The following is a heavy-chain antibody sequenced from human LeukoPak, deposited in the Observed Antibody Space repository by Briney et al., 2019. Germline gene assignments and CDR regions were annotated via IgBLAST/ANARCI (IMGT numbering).Heavy chain of an antibody. CDR1: GFTFSSHE. CDR3: AELGITMIGGV. V-gene: IGHV3-48*03. Sequence: GGSLRLSCAASGFTFSSHEMNWVRQAPGKGLEWGSYISSSGSTIYYADSVKGRFTISRDNAKNSLYLQMNSLRAEDTAVYYCAELGITMIGGVCGKGTTVTISS. CDR2: ISSSGSTI. J-gene: IGHJ6*04. D-gene: IGHD3-10*02.